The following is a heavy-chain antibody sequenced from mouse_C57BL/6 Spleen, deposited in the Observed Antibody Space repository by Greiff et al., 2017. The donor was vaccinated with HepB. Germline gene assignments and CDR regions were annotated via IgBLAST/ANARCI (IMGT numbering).Heavy chain of an antibody. D-gene: IGHD2-3*01. Sequence: VQLQQSGPELVKPGASVKISCKASGYAFSSSWMNWVKQRPGKGLEWIGRIYPGDGDTNYNGKCKGKATLTADKSSSTAYMQLSSLTSEDSAVYFCARYDGYYDWGQGTLVTVSA. CDR2: IYPGDGDT. V-gene: IGHV1-82*01. CDR1: GYAFSSSW. J-gene: IGHJ3*01. CDR3: ARYDGYYD.